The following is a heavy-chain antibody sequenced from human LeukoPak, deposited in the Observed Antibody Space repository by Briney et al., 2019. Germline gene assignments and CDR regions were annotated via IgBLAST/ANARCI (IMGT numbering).Heavy chain of an antibody. CDR3: ARGIEKPPGDY. D-gene: IGHD5-24*01. CDR1: GASVSSSH. V-gene: IGHV4-59*08. CDR2: LSYTGKT. J-gene: IGHJ4*02. Sequence: SETLSLTCVVSGASVSSSHWNWIRQFPGKGLEWIGCLSYTGKTDYNPSLKSRVTISVDTSKNQFSLKLSSVTAADTAVYYCARGIEKPPGDYWGQGTLVTVSS.